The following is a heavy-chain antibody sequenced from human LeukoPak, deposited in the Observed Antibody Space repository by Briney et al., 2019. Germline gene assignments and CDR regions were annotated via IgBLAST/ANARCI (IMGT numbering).Heavy chain of an antibody. V-gene: IGHV3-30*18. CDR2: ISYDGSNK. CDR1: GFTFSSYG. D-gene: IGHD2-15*01. J-gene: IGHJ4*02. Sequence: GGSLRLSCAASGFTFSSYGMHWVRQAPGKGLEWVAVISYDGSNKYYADSVKGRFTISRDNSKNTLYLQMNSLRAEDTAAYYCAKSKIKMVAAQYYFDYWGQGTLVTVSS. CDR3: AKSKIKMVAAQYYFDY.